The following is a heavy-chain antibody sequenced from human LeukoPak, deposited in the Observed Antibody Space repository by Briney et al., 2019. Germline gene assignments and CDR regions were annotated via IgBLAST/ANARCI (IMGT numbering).Heavy chain of an antibody. Sequence: GASVKVSCKASGYTFSGYYLQWVRQAPGQGLEWMGWINPNSGGTNYAQKFQGRVTMTRDTSISTVYMELGSLGYDDTAVYYCARETGLEQLNGWFDPWGQGSLVTVSS. J-gene: IGHJ5*02. V-gene: IGHV1-2*02. CDR3: ARETGLEQLNGWFDP. D-gene: IGHD6-13*01. CDR2: INPNSGGT. CDR1: GYTFSGYY.